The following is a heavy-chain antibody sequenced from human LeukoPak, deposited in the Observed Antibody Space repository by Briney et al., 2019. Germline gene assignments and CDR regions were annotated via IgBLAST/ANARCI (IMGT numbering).Heavy chain of an antibody. D-gene: IGHD3-16*01. CDR2: INWNGGST. J-gene: IGHJ4*02. CDR1: GFTFDDYG. V-gene: IGHV3-20*04. CDR3: ARDWSQGLCFDY. Sequence: GGSLRLSCAASGFTFDDYGMSWVRQAPGKGLEWVSGINWNGGSTGYADPVKGRFTISRDNAKNSLYLQMNSLRAEDTALYYCARDWSQGLCFDYWGQGTLVTVSS.